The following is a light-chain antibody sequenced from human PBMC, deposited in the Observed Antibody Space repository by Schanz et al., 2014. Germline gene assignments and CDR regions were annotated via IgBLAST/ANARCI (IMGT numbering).Light chain of an antibody. CDR3: QQRSNWPLT. J-gene: IGKJ4*01. V-gene: IGKV3-15*01. CDR2: GAS. CDR1: QSVSSN. Sequence: EIVMTQSPGALSVSPGERATLSCRASQSVSSNLAWYQQKPGQAPRLLIYGASTRATGVPARFSGSGSGTEFTLTISSLEPEDFAVYYCQQRSNWPLTFGGGTKVEIK.